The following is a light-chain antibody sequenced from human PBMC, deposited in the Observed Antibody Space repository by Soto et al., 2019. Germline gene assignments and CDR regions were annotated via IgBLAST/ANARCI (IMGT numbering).Light chain of an antibody. Sequence: DIVLTQSPGTLSLSPGERAALSCRASQSVSSSYLAWYQQKPGQAPRLLIYGASNRATGIADRYSGSGSGTDFTLTINSLQPEDFATYYCQQVYRMPPTFGQGTKVDIK. CDR3: QQVYRMPPT. V-gene: IGKV3-20*01. J-gene: IGKJ1*01. CDR1: QSVSSSY. CDR2: GAS.